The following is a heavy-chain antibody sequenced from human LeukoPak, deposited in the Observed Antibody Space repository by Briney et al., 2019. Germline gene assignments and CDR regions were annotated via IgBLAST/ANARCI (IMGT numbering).Heavy chain of an antibody. CDR1: GGSFSGYY. J-gene: IGHJ4*02. CDR3: AGHRN. CDR2: INHSGST. Sequence: PSETLSLTCAVYGGSFSGYYWSWIRQPPGKGLEWIGEINHSGSTNYNPSLKNRVTISVDTSKNQFSLKLSSVTAADTAVYYCAGHRNWGQGTLVTVSS. V-gene: IGHV4-34*01.